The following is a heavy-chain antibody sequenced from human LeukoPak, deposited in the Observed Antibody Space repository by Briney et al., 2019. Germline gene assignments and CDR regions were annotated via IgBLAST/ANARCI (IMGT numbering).Heavy chain of an antibody. CDR2: IWYDGSHK. CDR3: ARELGYGMDV. J-gene: IGHJ6*02. CDR1: GFTISDYG. D-gene: IGHD7-27*01. V-gene: IGHV3-33*01. Sequence: GRSLRLSCAASGFTISDYGIHWVRQAPGKGLEWVADIWYDGSHKYYADSVMGRFTISRDNSRDTLHLQMNSLRAEDTAVYYCARELGYGMDVWGQGTTVTVSS.